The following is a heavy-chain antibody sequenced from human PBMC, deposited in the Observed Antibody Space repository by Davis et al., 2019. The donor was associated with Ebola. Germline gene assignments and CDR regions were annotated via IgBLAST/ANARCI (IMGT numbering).Heavy chain of an antibody. CDR2: IIPILGIA. J-gene: IGHJ4*02. V-gene: IGHV1-69*04. D-gene: IGHD3-10*01. CDR1: GYTFTSYG. CDR3: SGSLRLNDY. Sequence: AASVKVSCKASGYTFTSYGISWVRQAPGQGLEWMGRIIPILGIANYAQKFQGRVTITADKSTSTAYMELSSLRSEDTAVYYCSGSLRLNDYWGQGTLVTVSS.